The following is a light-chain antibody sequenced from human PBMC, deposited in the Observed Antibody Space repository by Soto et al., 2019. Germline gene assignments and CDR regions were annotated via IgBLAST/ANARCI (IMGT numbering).Light chain of an antibody. CDR2: GAS. J-gene: IGKJ3*01. CDR3: QQYGSSPFT. Sequence: EIVLTQSPGTLSLSPGERATLSCRASQSVSSSYLAWYQQKPGQAPRLLIYGASSRATGIPDRFSGSGSGRDFTLTISRLEPEEFEVHYCQQYGSSPFTFGPGTKVEIK. V-gene: IGKV3-20*01. CDR1: QSVSSSY.